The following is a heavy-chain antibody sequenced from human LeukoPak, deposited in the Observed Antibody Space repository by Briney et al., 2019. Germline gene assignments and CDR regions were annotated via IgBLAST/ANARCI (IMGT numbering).Heavy chain of an antibody. Sequence: GASVKVPCKASGGTFSSYAISWVRQAPGQGLEWMGGIIPIFGTANYAQKFQGRVTITADESTSTAYMELSSLRSEDTAVYYCARSGIRDYVWGSYRYTSPFYFDYWGQGTLVTVSS. J-gene: IGHJ4*02. CDR3: ARSGIRDYVWGSYRYTSPFYFDY. CDR2: IIPIFGTA. D-gene: IGHD3-16*02. CDR1: GGTFSSYA. V-gene: IGHV1-69*13.